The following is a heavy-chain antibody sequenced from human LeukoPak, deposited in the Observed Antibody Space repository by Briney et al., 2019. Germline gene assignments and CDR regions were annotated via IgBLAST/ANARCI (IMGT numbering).Heavy chain of an antibody. V-gene: IGHV3-9*03. D-gene: IGHD6-19*01. CDR2: ISWNSGSI. J-gene: IGHJ4*02. CDR3: AKSHSSGWYEVGTAIDY. Sequence: PGGSLRLSCAASGFTFDDYAVHWVRQAPGKGLEWVSGISWNSGSIGYADSVKGRFTISRDNAKNSLYLQMNSLRAEDMALYYCAKSHSSGWYEVGTAIDYWGQGTLVTVSS. CDR1: GFTFDDYA.